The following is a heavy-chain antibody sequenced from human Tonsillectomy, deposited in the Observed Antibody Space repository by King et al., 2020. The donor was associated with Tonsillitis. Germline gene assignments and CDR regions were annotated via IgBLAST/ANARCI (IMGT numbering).Heavy chain of an antibody. Sequence: VQLQESGPGLVKPSETLSLTYTVSGCSISSYYWSWIRQPPGKGLDWIGYIYYSGSTNYNPSLKSRVTISVDTSKNQFSLKLGSVTAADTAVYYCAREGGYGTTVFDYWGQGTLVTVSS. CDR3: AREGGYGTTVFDY. CDR2: IYYSGST. V-gene: IGHV4-59*01. J-gene: IGHJ4*02. D-gene: IGHD1-1*01. CDR1: GCSISSYY.